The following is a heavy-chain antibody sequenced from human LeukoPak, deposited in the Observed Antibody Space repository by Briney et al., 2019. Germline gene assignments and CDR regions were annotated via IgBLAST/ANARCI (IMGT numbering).Heavy chain of an antibody. V-gene: IGHV3-30*18. Sequence: GGSLRLSCAASGFTFSSYGMHWVRQAPGKGLEWVALISYDGSNKYYTDSVKGRFTISRDNSKNTLYLQMNSLRSEDTAVYYCAKDSFVSGPVWGQGTLVTVSS. CDR1: GFTFSSYG. CDR2: ISYDGSNK. D-gene: IGHD2-8*02. J-gene: IGHJ4*02. CDR3: AKDSFVSGPV.